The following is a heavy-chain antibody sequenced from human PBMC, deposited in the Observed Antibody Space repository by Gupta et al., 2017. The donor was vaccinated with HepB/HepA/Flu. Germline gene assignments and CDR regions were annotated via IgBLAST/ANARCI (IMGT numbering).Heavy chain of an antibody. J-gene: IGHJ6*03. D-gene: IGHD1-7*01. CDR2: IKHDGSGT. CDR3: SKQRTSRYIWGNQSGDREL. CDR1: GFPFSNYW. V-gene: IGHV3-7*01. Sequence: EVQLVDSGGGLVQPGGSLSLSCEASGFPFSNYWMTWVRQAPVKRLEGGAKIKHDGSGTNEADAGTVRFTIYRDNAKKQLDVQMNRLSEEETEIYHCSKQRTSRYIWGNQSGDRELWGKGT.